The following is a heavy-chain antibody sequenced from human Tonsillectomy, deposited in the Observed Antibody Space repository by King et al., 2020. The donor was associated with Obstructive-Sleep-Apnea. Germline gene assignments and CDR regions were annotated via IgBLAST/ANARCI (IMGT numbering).Heavy chain of an antibody. CDR2: IHNSGNT. V-gene: IGHV4-59*08. CDR3: VRHFTCDGGSCYLAEFQH. CDR1: GDSIRSTY. Sequence: VQLQESGPGLVKPSETLSLTCSVSGDSIRSTYWSWIRQPPGKGLEWIGYIHNSGNTNSNPSLKSRVTISVDTSKNQFSLKLTSVTAADTAVYYCVRHFTCDGGSCYLAEFQHWGQGTLVTVSS. J-gene: IGHJ1*01. D-gene: IGHD2-15*01.